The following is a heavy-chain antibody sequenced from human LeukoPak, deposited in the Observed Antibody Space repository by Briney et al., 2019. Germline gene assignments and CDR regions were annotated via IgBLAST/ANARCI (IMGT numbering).Heavy chain of an antibody. CDR2: IGGSVATT. Sequence: GGSLRPSCAASGFTFSTYAMRWVRQAPEKGLEWVSCIGGSVATTFYADSVKGRFTISRDNSKNTLYLQMNSLRVEDTAVYYCAKDGFSSGSPFYMDVWGKGTTVTVSS. D-gene: IGHD1-26*01. J-gene: IGHJ6*03. CDR3: AKDGFSSGSPFYMDV. V-gene: IGHV3-23*01. CDR1: GFTFSTYA.